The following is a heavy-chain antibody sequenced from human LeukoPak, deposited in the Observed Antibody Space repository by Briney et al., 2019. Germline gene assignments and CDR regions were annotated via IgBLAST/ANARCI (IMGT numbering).Heavy chain of an antibody. J-gene: IGHJ4*02. Sequence: GGSLKLSCAASGFSFNTYAMHWVRQAPGKGLEYVSSISTNGGSTNYANSVRGRFTISRDNSKNTLYLQMGSLKTEDMAMYYCARLNSGNYNRGYLDYWGQGTLVTVSS. CDR2: ISTNGGST. CDR3: ARLNSGNYNRGYLDY. V-gene: IGHV3-64*01. D-gene: IGHD1-26*01. CDR1: GFSFNTYA.